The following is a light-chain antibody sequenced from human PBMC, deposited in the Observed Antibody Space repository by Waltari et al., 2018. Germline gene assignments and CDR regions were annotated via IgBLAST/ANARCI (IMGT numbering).Light chain of an antibody. CDR2: AAT. CDR1: QSIDTW. J-gene: IGKJ3*01. Sequence: EIQMTQYPSPLSASVGDRVTITCRASQSIDTWLAWYQKKPGTASKFLIYAATTLENGVPSRFSGSVSGTEFTLTISSLQPDDFATYYCQRYNSYPITFGPGTKVDI. CDR3: QRYNSYPIT. V-gene: IGKV1-5*03.